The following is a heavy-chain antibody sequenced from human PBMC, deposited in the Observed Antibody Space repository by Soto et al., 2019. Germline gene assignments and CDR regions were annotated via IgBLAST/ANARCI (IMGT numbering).Heavy chain of an antibody. V-gene: IGHV4-59*01. J-gene: IGHJ6*02. CDR3: ARDAGGSGSHYGMDV. CDR2: IYYSGST. CDR1: GCSISSYY. Sequence: LSLTCTVSGCSISSYYWSWIRQPPVKGLERIGYIYYSGSTNYNPSLKSRVTISVDTSKNQFSLKLSSVTAADTAVYYCARDAGGSGSHYGMDVWGQGTTVTVSS. D-gene: IGHD3-10*01.